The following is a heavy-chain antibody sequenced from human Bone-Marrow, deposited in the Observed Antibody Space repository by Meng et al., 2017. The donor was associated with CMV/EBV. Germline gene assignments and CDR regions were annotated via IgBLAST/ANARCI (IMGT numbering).Heavy chain of an antibody. CDR2: IFGDGSRT. CDR3: VRDNSGVDD. J-gene: IGHJ4*02. CDR1: GFSFNNFW. D-gene: IGHD1-14*01. V-gene: IGHV3-74*01. Sequence: GGSLRLSCTASGFSFNNFWMHWVRQGPGKGMVCVSHIFGDGSRTTYAGAVKDRFTISRDSAKNTAYLQTNSLRVEDTGIYYCVRDNSGVDDWGQGTLVTVSS.